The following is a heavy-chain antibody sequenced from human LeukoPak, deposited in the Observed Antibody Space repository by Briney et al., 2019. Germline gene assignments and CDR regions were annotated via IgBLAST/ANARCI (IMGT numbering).Heavy chain of an antibody. D-gene: IGHD5-18*01. CDR3: ARGGRGTYSYGYRNWFDP. CDR1: GGSFSGYY. J-gene: IGHJ5*02. CDR2: INHSGST. V-gene: IGHV4-34*01. Sequence: SETLSLTCAVYGGSFSGYYWSWIRQPPGKGLEWIGEINHSGSTNHNPSLKSRVTISVDTSKNQFSLKLSSVTAADTAVYYCARGGRGTYSYGYRNWFDPWGQGTLVTVSS.